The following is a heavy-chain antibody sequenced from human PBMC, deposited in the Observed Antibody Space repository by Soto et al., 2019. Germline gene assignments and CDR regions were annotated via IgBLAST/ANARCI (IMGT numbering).Heavy chain of an antibody. CDR2: IYSGGST. CDR3: ARALLPHDAFDI. Sequence: EVQLVESGGGLVQPGGSLRLSCAASGFTVSSNYMSWVRQAPGKGLEWVSVIYSGGSTYYADSVKGRFTISRDNTKNTLYLHMNSLRDEDTSVYYCARALLPHDAFDIWGQGTMVTVSS. V-gene: IGHV3-66*01. J-gene: IGHJ3*02. CDR1: GFTVSSNY.